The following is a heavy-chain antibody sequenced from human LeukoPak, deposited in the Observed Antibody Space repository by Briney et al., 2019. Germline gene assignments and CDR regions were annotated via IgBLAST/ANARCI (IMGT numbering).Heavy chain of an antibody. Sequence: ASVKVSCKASGYTLTAYYMHWVRQAPGQGLEWMGVINPSGGSTSYAQKFQGRVTMTRDTSTRTVYMEVNSLRSEDTAVYYCARQGTYSSAIGMGYWGQGTLVTVSP. CDR3: ARQGTYSSAIGMGY. J-gene: IGHJ4*02. V-gene: IGHV1-46*01. CDR2: INPSGGST. D-gene: IGHD6-19*01. CDR1: GYTLTAYY.